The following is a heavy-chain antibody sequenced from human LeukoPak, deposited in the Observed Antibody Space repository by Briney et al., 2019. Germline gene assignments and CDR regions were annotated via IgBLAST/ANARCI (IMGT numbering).Heavy chain of an antibody. J-gene: IGHJ4*02. Sequence: SETLSLTCTVSGGSISSYYWSWIRQPPGKGLEWIGYIYYSGSTNYNPSLKSRVTISVDTFKNQFSLKLSSVTAADTAVYYCARGRMPDYYDSSGYQRRFDYSGQGTLVTVSS. CDR3: ARGRMPDYYDSSGYQRRFDY. CDR2: IYYSGST. D-gene: IGHD3-22*01. CDR1: GGSISSYY. V-gene: IGHV4-59*01.